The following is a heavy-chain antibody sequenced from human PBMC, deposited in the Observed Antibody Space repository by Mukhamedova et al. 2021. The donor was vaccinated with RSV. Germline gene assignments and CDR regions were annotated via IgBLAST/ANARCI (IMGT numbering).Heavy chain of an antibody. D-gene: IGHD4-17*01. Sequence: INAGNGNTKYSQKFQGRVTITRDTSASTAYMELSSLRSEDTAVYYCARAWTTVTPLGYWGQGTLVTVSS. V-gene: IGHV1-3*01. CDR3: ARAWTTVTPLGY. CDR2: INAGNGNT. J-gene: IGHJ4*02.